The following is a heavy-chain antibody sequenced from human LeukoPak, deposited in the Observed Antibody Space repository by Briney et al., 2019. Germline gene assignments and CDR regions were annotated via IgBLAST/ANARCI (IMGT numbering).Heavy chain of an antibody. V-gene: IGHV4-38-2*02. CDR2: IYHSGST. CDR3: ARDKADGDSSGYYYFDY. Sequence: SETLSLTCAVYGGSFSGYYWGWIRQPPGKGLEWIGSIYHSGSTYYNPSLKSRVTISVDTSKNQFSLKLSSVTAADTAVYYCARDKADGDSSGYYYFDYWGQGTLVTVSS. J-gene: IGHJ4*02. D-gene: IGHD3-22*01. CDR1: GGSFSGYY.